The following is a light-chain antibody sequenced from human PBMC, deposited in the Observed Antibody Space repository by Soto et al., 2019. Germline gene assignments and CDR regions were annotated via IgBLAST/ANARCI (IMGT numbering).Light chain of an antibody. V-gene: IGKV1-39*01. CDR3: QQTYTTPRT. Sequence: DIQMTQSPSSLSASVGDRVTITCRASQSINTYVNWYQQKPGKAPKLLIFSASNLQGGVPSRFSGTGSGTDFTFTISSLLPEDFATYYCQQTYTTPRTFGQGTKVDIK. CDR1: QSINTY. J-gene: IGKJ1*01. CDR2: SAS.